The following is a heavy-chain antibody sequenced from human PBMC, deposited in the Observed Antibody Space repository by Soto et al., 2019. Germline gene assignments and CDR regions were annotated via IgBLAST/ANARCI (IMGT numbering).Heavy chain of an antibody. V-gene: IGHV1-2*02. Sequence: ASVKVSCKASGYTYTANHMHWVPPAPGQGIEWMGWVDLNGDDTKYAIKLQGRVTMTRDTSIDTGYMELGRLRSDDTAIYYCARRDVTYLLDVCGRCTTVTGSS. CDR3: ARRDVTYLLDV. J-gene: IGHJ6*02. D-gene: IGHD2-21*01. CDR2: VDLNGDDT. CDR1: GYTYTANH.